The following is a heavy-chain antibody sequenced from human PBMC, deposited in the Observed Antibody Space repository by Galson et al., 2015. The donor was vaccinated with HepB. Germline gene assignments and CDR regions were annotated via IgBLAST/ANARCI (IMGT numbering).Heavy chain of an antibody. CDR2: IYYSGST. Sequence: TLSLTCAVSGGSISSGGYSWSWIRQPPGKGLEWIGYIYYSGSTYYNPSLKSRVTISVDTSKNQFSLKLSSVTAADTAVYYCARGSRDGYNYNWFDPWGQGTLVTVSS. CDR3: ARGSRDGYNYNWFDP. CDR1: GGSISSGGYS. V-gene: IGHV4-30-4*07. J-gene: IGHJ5*02. D-gene: IGHD5-24*01.